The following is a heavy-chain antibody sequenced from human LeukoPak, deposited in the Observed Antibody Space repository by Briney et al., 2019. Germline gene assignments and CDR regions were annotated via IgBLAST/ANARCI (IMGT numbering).Heavy chain of an antibody. J-gene: IGHJ4*02. D-gene: IGHD1-26*01. Sequence: SETLSLTCTVSGGSISSSSYYWGWLRQPPGKGLEWIGSIYYSGSTYYNPSLKSRVTISLDTSKNQFSLKLSSVTAADTAVYYCARRMSGSYYGSFDYWGQGTLVTVSS. CDR1: GGSISSSSYY. CDR3: ARRMSGSYYGSFDY. CDR2: IYYSGST. V-gene: IGHV4-39*01.